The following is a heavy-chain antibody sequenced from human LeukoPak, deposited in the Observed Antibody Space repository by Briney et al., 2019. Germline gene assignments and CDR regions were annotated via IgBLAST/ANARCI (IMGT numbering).Heavy chain of an antibody. CDR3: ARQGSGWYFDL. V-gene: IGHV4-38-2*01. Sequence: SETLSLTCAVSGYSSSSGYYWGWIRQPPGKGLEWIGSIYHSGSTYYNPSLKSRVTISVDTSKNQFSLKLSSVTAADTAVYYCARQGSGWYFDLWGRGTLVTVSS. CDR1: GYSSSSGYY. CDR2: IYHSGST. J-gene: IGHJ2*01.